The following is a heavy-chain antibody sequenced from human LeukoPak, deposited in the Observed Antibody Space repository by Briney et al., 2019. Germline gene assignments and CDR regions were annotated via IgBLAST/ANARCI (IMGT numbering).Heavy chain of an antibody. V-gene: IGHV4-4*02. J-gene: IGHJ6*03. CDR3: ARCTCSSTSCPGLGYYYYYYYMDV. Sequence: SETLSLTCAVSGGSISSSNWWSWVRQPPGKGLEWIGEIYHSGSTNYNPSLKSRVTISVDKSKNQFSLKLSSVTAADTAVYYCARCTCSSTSCPGLGYYYYYYYMDVWGKGTTVTVSS. CDR1: GGSISSSNW. D-gene: IGHD2-2*01. CDR2: IYHSGST.